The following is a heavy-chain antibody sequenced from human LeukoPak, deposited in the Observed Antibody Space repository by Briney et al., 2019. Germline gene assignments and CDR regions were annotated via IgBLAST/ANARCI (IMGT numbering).Heavy chain of an antibody. Sequence: GGSLRLSCSASGITFSGAWMHWVRQAPGKGLVLVSRINDDGRFRRYANSVKGRFTISRDNAKNTLFLQMDSLRAEDTAVYYCARVSGPGMNEYYHLWGQGTLVTVSS. V-gene: IGHV3-74*01. J-gene: IGHJ1*01. D-gene: IGHD3-10*01. CDR1: GITFSGAW. CDR2: INDDGRFR. CDR3: ARVSGPGMNEYYHL.